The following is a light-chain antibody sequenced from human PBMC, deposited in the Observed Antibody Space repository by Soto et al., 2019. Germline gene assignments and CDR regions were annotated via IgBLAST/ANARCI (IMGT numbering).Light chain of an antibody. Sequence: QSVLTQPASVSGSPGQSITISCTGTSSDVGGYDYVSWYQQHPGKVPKLMIYEVFRRPSGIFDRFSSSKSSNTASLTISGLQAEDEAHYYCCSYTTTSTFVFGVGTKQTVL. J-gene: IGLJ2*01. CDR3: CSYTTTSTFV. V-gene: IGLV2-14*03. CDR2: EVF. CDR1: SSDVGGYDY.